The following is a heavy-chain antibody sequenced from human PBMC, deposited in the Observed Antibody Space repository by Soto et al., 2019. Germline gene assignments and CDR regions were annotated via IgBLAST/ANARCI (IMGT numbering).Heavy chain of an antibody. Sequence: EVHLVESGGGLVKPGGSLRLSCAVSGFTFSSCTMNWVRQAPGKGLEWVSSISPSTSHIYYADSVKGRFTISRDNAKNSLFLLMNSLRAEDTAVYYCSGCSGGACHQYYGMDVWGQGTTVTVSS. D-gene: IGHD2-15*01. CDR2: ISPSTSHI. CDR1: GFTFSSCT. J-gene: IGHJ6*02. CDR3: SGCSGGACHQYYGMDV. V-gene: IGHV3-21*01.